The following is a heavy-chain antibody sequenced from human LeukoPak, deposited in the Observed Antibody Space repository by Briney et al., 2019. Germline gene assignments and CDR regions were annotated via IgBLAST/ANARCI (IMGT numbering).Heavy chain of an antibody. CDR1: GFTFSSY. J-gene: IGHJ4*02. V-gene: IGHV3-53*01. CDR2: IYSGGST. D-gene: IGHD1-14*01. Sequence: GGSLRLSCAASGFTFSSYMNWVRQAPGKGLEWVSVIYSGGSTYYADSVKGRFTISRDNSKNTLYLQMNSLRVEDTAVYYCARGRPHFDYWGQGTLVTVSS. CDR3: ARGRPHFDY.